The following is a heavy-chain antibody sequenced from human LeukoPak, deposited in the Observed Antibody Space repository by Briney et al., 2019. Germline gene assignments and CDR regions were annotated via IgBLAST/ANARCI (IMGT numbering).Heavy chain of an antibody. CDR1: GFIFDDYG. D-gene: IGHD3-10*01. CDR3: ARALEAGFFDP. CDR2: ISSSSSYI. J-gene: IGHJ5*02. V-gene: IGHV3-21*04. Sequence: GGSLRLSCEASGFIFDDYGMNWVRQAPGKGLEWVSSISSSSSYIYYADSVKGRFTISRDNAKNSLYLQMNSLRADDTAVYYCARALEAGFFDPWGQGTLVTVSS.